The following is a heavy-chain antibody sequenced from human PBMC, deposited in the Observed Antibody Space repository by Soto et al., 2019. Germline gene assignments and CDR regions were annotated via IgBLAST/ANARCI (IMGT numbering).Heavy chain of an antibody. CDR3: ASLHGGASDSYDV. CDR2: PCYRSTWSN. D-gene: IGHD2-21*01. J-gene: IGHJ3*01. CDR1: GTSFPINTFT. V-gene: IGHV6-1*01. Sequence: SLNLSTSCVRPGTSFPINTFTWCSLRQFQSTGFECLVRPCYRSTWSNNYAVSVKSRIHINPDTSKNQFSLQLNSVSPEDTAVYYCASLHGGASDSYDVWGQGKMVTVSS.